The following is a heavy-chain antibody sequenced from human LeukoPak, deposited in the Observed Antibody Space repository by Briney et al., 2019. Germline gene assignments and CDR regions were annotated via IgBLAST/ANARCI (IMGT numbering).Heavy chain of an antibody. CDR2: ISSTGATI. D-gene: IGHD6-13*01. Sequence: GGSLRLSCGASGFTFSSYEMIWVRQAPGKGLEWISYISSTGATIHYADSVKGRFTISRDNAKNSVFLQMNSLRAEDTAVYYCAKYRYSIWYLTLDYWGQGTLVTVSS. J-gene: IGHJ4*02. CDR3: AKYRYSIWYLTLDY. CDR1: GFTFSSYE. V-gene: IGHV3-48*03.